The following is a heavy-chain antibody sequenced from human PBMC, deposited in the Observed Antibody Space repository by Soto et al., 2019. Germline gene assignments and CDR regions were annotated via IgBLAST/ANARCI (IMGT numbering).Heavy chain of an antibody. CDR2: ISWNSGSI. Sequence: GGSLRLSCAASGFTFDDYAMYWVRQAPGKGLEWVSGISWNSGSIGYADSVKGRFTISRDNAKNSLYLQMNSLRAEDTALYYCAKELTYYYGSGSSGSMDVWGQGTTVTVSS. V-gene: IGHV3-9*01. CDR1: GFTFDDYA. D-gene: IGHD3-10*01. J-gene: IGHJ6*02. CDR3: AKELTYYYGSGSSGSMDV.